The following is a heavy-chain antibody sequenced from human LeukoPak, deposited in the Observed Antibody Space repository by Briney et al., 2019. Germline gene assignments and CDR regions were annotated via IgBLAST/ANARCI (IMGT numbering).Heavy chain of an antibody. CDR1: GGIFSNYA. J-gene: IGHJ4*02. V-gene: IGHV1-8*02. CDR3: ARAGATGFDY. Sequence: GASVKVPCKASGGIFSNYAISWVRQAPGQGLEWMGWMNPNSGNTGYAQKFQGRVTMTRNTSISTAYMELSSLKSEDTAVYYCARAGATGFDYWGQGTLVTVSS. CDR2: MNPNSGNT. D-gene: IGHD1-26*01.